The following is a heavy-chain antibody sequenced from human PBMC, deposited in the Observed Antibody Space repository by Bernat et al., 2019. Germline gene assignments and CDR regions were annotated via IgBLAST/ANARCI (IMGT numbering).Heavy chain of an antibody. CDR1: GYTFTSYG. D-gene: IGHD6-13*01. V-gene: IGHV1-18*01. J-gene: IGHJ5*02. CDR3: ARERGIAAAGLSFDP. Sequence: QVQLVQSGAEVKKPGASVKVSCKASGYTFTSYGISWVQQAPGQGLAWMGWISAYNGNTNYAQKLQGRVPITTDTSTRTAYMGLRSLRSDDTAVYHCARERGIAAAGLSFDPRGQGTLVTVSS. CDR2: ISAYNGNT.